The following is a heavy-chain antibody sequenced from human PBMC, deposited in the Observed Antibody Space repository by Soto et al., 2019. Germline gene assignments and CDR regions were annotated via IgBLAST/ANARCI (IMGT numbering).Heavy chain of an antibody. CDR1: GGSISSGDYY. CDR3: ARERSTVTTFLDY. V-gene: IGHV4-30-4*01. D-gene: IGHD4-17*01. J-gene: IGHJ4*02. CDR2: IYYSGST. Sequence: SATLSLTCTVSGGSISSGDYYWSWIRQPPGKGLEWIGYIYYSGSTYYNPSLKSRVTISVDTSKNQFSLKLSSVTAADTAVYYCARERSTVTTFLDYWGQGTLVTVSS.